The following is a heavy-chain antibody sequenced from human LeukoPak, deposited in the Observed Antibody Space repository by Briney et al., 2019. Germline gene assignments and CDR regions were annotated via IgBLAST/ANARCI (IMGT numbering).Heavy chain of an antibody. CDR3: ARDRSIAVAQAVHDAFDI. V-gene: IGHV3-30-3*01. J-gene: IGHJ3*02. CDR1: GFTFSSYA. CDR2: ISYDGSNK. D-gene: IGHD6-19*01. Sequence: GGSPRLSCAAPGFTFSSYAMHWVRQAPGKGLEWVAVISYDGSNKYYADSVKGRFTISRDNSKNTLYLQMNSLRAEDTAVYYCARDRSIAVAQAVHDAFDIWGQGTMVTVSS.